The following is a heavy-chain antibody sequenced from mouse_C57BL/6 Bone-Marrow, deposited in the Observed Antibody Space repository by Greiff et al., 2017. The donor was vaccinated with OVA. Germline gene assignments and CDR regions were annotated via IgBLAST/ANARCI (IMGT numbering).Heavy chain of an antibody. CDR3: ARLTGTGYYFDY. D-gene: IGHD4-1*01. V-gene: IGHV3-5*01. CDR1: GISITTGNYR. CDR2: IYYSGTI. Sequence: VQLQQSGPGLVKPSQTVFLTCTVTGISITTGNYRWSWIRQFPGNKLEWIGYIYYSGTITYNPSLTSRTTITRDTPKNQFFLEMNSLTAEDTATYYCARLTGTGYYFDYWGQGTTLTVSS. J-gene: IGHJ2*01.